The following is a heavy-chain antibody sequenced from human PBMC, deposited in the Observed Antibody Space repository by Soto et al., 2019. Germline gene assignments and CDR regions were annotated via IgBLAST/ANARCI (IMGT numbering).Heavy chain of an antibody. D-gene: IGHD3-10*01. Sequence: SETLSLTCAVYGGSFSGYYWTWIRQPPGTGLEWIGEINHSGSTNYNPSLKSRVTISVDTSKNQFSLKLTSVTAADTAVYYCARRSLLLWFGEQHYFDYWGQGTLVNVSS. CDR1: GGSFSGYY. J-gene: IGHJ4*02. CDR2: INHSGST. CDR3: ARRSLLLWFGEQHYFDY. V-gene: IGHV4-34*01.